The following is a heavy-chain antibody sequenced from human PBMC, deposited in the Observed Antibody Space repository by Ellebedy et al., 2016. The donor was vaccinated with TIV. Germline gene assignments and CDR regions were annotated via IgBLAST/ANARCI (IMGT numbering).Heavy chain of an antibody. CDR1: GFAFSDYY. Sequence: GESLKISCAASGFAFSDYYMSWIRQAPGKGLQWVSYISSSSSYTNYADSVKGRFTISRDNAKNSLYLQMNSLRAEDTAVYYCAGDHPRPHYDFWIGYYGGGYDGMDVWGQGTTVTVSS. J-gene: IGHJ6*02. D-gene: IGHD3-3*01. V-gene: IGHV3-11*06. CDR2: ISSSSSYT. CDR3: AGDHPRPHYDFWIGYYGGGYDGMDV.